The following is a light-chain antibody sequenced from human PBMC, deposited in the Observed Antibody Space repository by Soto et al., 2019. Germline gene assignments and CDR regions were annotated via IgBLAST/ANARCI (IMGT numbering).Light chain of an antibody. CDR1: SSNIGNNY. V-gene: IGLV1-51*02. J-gene: IGLJ1*01. Sequence: QSALTPPPSVSAAPGQKVTISCSGSSSNIGNNYVSWYQQLPGTAPKLLIYENNKRPSGIPDRFSGSKSGTSATLGITGLRTGDEADYYCGTWDSSLSAGGVFGTGTKVTVL. CDR2: ENN. CDR3: GTWDSSLSAGGV.